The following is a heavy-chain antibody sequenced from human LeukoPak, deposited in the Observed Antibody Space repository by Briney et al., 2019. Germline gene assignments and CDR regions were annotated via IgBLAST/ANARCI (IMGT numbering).Heavy chain of an antibody. CDR3: AKDHYWSINY. CDR1: GFDFSSNW. J-gene: IGHJ4*02. V-gene: IGHV3-74*01. D-gene: IGHD3-3*01. CDR2: IKGDGIST. Sequence: GGSLRLSCAASGFDFSSNWMHWVRHAPGQGLVWVSRIKGDGISTNYADSVKGRFTISRDIAKNTLYLQMNSLRAEDTGVYYCAKDHYWSINYWGRGTLVTVSS.